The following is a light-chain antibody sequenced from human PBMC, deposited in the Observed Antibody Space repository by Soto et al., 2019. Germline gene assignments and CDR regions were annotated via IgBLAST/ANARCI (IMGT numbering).Light chain of an antibody. J-gene: IGKJ1*01. CDR3: QQSYHTPWT. CDR2: GAS. Sequence: DIQLTQSPSSLSASVGDXVTITCRASQSIANYLNWYQQKSGKAPKLLIYGASSLQSGVPSTFSGGGSGTEFTLTISSLQPDDFASYYCQQSYHTPWTFGQGTSVEVK. CDR1: QSIANY. V-gene: IGKV1-39*01.